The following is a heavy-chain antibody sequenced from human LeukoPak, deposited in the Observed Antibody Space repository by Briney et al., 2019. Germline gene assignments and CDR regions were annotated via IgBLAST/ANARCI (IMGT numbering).Heavy chain of an antibody. CDR3: ARHVTISGPYDASDI. CDR1: GDSITSYS. V-gene: IGHV4-59*08. Sequence: PSETLSLTCTVSGDSITSYSWSWIRQPPGKGLEWIGYIYYSGGTDYNPSLKSQVTISVDTSRNQFSLKLRSVTAADTAVYYCARHVTISGPYDASDIWGQGTMVTVSP. D-gene: IGHD5-24*01. CDR2: IYYSGGT. J-gene: IGHJ3*02.